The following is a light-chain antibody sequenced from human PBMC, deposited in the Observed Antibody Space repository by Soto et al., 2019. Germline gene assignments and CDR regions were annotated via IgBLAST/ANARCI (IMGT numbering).Light chain of an antibody. CDR3: SSYAGNYIYV. J-gene: IGLJ1*01. CDR1: SSDIGAYNA. V-gene: IGLV2-11*01. Sequence: QSALTQPRSVSGSPGQSVTISCTGTSSDIGAYNAVAWYQQHPDKAPKLIIFAVSKRPSGVPDRFSGSKSGNTASLTISVLLAEDEADYYCSSYAGNYIYVFATGTKVTVL. CDR2: AVS.